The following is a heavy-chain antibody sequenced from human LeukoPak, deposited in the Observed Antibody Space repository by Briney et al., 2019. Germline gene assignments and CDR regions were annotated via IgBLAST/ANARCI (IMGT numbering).Heavy chain of an antibody. CDR2: YNLEDGET. J-gene: IGHJ4*02. CDR1: GYTLTEVS. Sequence: ASVKVSFKVSGYTLTEVSMHWVRQAPGKGLEWMGGYNLEDGETTYAQKFQGRLTMTEDTSADTVYMELSSLRSEDTDVYYCATDTFEYWGQGTQVTVSS. V-gene: IGHV1-24*01. CDR3: ATDTFEY.